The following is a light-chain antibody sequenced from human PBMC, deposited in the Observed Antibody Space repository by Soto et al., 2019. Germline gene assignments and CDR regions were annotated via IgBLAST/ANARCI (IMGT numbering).Light chain of an antibody. V-gene: IGLV2-14*03. J-gene: IGLJ1*01. Sequence: QSVLTQPASVSGSPGQSITISCTGTSSDVGGYNYVSWYQQHPGKAPKVMIYEVSNRPSGVPNRFSGSKSGNTAPLTISGLQAEDEAVYYCRSSTSSSLPYVFGTGTKVTVL. CDR1: SSDVGGYNY. CDR3: RSSTSSSLPYV. CDR2: EVS.